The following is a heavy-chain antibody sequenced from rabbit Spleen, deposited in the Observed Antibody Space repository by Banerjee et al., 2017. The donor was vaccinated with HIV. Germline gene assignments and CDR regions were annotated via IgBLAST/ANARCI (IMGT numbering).Heavy chain of an antibody. Sequence: QSLEESGGDLVKPGASLTLTCTASGFSFSASYCMCWVRQAPGKGLEWIACIYGGSTSNTYYASWVNGRFIISKTSSTTVTLQMTSLTAADTATYFCARDLDGVIGWNFGWWGQGTLVTVS. D-gene: IGHD4-1*01. CDR1: GFSFSASYC. CDR3: ARDLDGVIGWNFGW. V-gene: IGHV1S40*01. CDR2: IYGGSTSNT. J-gene: IGHJ6*01.